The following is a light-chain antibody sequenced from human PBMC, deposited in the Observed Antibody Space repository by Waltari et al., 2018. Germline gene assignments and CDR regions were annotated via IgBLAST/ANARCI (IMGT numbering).Light chain of an antibody. J-gene: IGLJ1*01. Sequence: QSALTQPASVSGSPGQSITISCTGTSSDVGSYSFVSWYQQHPGKAPKLMIYEGSKRPSGVSNRFSGSKSDNTASLTISGLQTEDEADYYCCSYAGSSWYVFGTGTKVTVL. V-gene: IGLV2-23*01. CDR3: CSYAGSSWYV. CDR1: SSDVGSYSF. CDR2: EGS.